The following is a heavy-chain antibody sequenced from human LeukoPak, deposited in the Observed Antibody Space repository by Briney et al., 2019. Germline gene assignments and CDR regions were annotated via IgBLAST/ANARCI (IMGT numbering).Heavy chain of an antibody. CDR1: GGSFSGYY. V-gene: IGHV4-34*01. D-gene: IGHD6-19*01. J-gene: IGHJ3*02. Sequence: SETLSLTCAVYGGSFSGYYWSWIRQPPGKGLEWIGEINHSGSTNYNPSFKSRVTISVDTSKNQFSLKLSSVTAADTAVYYCARAEWLVRWAAFDIWGQGTMVTVSS. CDR2: INHSGST. CDR3: ARAEWLVRWAAFDI.